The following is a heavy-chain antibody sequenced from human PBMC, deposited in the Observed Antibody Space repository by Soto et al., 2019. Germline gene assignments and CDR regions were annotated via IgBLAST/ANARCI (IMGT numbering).Heavy chain of an antibody. CDR3: TGSWYDYFDY. CDR1: GGTFXSYA. D-gene: IGHD6-13*01. CDR2: IIPIFGTA. V-gene: IGHV1-69*13. J-gene: IGHJ4*02. Sequence: SVKVSCKASGGTFXSYAISWVRQAPGQGLEWMGGIIPIFGTANYAQKFQGRVTITADESTSTAYMELSSLRSEDTAVYYCTGSWYDYFDYWGQGTLVTVSS.